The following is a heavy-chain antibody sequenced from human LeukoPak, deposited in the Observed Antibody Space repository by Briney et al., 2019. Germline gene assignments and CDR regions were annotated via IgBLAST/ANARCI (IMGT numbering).Heavy chain of an antibody. CDR2: IDEDGSEE. D-gene: IGHD3-10*01. Sequence: GGSLRLSCGASGFTFSEYWMSWVRQAPGKVLEWVANIDEDGSEEDYVDSVKGRFTISRDNARNSLSLQMNRLRVEDTAVYHCVRDAPGREGPHYWGQGIQVTVSS. J-gene: IGHJ4*02. CDR3: VRDAPGREGPHY. CDR1: GFTFSEYW. V-gene: IGHV3-7*01.